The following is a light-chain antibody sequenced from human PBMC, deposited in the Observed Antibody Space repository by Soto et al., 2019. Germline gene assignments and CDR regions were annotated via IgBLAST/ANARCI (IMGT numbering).Light chain of an antibody. J-gene: IGKJ2*01. CDR1: QSVSSY. V-gene: IGKV3-11*01. CDR2: DAS. CDR3: HQRSYWHPYT. Sequence: EIVLTQSPATLSLSPGERATLSCRASQSVSSYLAWFQQKPGQAPRLLIYDASNRATGIPARFSGSGSGTDLTLTISSLAREDFAAYYCHQRSYWHPYTFGQGTKLEIE.